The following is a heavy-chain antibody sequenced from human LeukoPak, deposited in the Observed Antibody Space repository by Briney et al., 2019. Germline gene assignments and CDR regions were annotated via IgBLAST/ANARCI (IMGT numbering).Heavy chain of an antibody. D-gene: IGHD5-18*01. V-gene: IGHV3-21*01. CDR3: AREGVDTAMVDNYYFDY. CDR2: ISSSSSYI. J-gene: IGHJ4*02. Sequence: GGSLRLSCAASGFTFSSYSMNWVRQAPGKGLEWVSSISSSSSYIYYADSVKGRFTISRDNAKNSLYLQMNSLRAEDTAVYYCAREGVDTAMVDNYYFDYWGQGTLVTVSS. CDR1: GFTFSSYS.